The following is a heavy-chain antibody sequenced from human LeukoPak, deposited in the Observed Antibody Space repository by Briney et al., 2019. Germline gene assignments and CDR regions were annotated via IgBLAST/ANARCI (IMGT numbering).Heavy chain of an antibody. D-gene: IGHD3-22*01. J-gene: IGHJ4*02. CDR2: INHSGST. CDR3: ARGVNYYDSSGSIFHY. V-gene: IGHV4-34*01. CDR1: GGSFSGYY. Sequence: SETLSLTCAVYGGSFSGYYWSWIRQPPGKGLERIGEINHSGSTNYNPSLKSRVTISVDTSKNQFSLKLSSVTAADTAVYYCARGVNYYDSSGSIFHYWGQGTLVTVSS.